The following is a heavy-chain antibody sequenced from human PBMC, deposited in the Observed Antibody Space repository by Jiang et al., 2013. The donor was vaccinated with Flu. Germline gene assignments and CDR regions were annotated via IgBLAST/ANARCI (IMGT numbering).Heavy chain of an antibody. CDR3: ARLYIQLGYCTGGVCSDAFDI. V-gene: IGHV1-69*02. CDR2: IIPILGIA. CDR1: GGTFSSYT. J-gene: IGHJ3*02. Sequence: EVKKPGSSVKVSCKASGGTFSSYTISWVRQAPGQGLEWMGRIIPILGIANYAQKFQGRVTITADKSTSTAYMELSSLRSEDTAVYYCARLYIQLGYCTGGVCSDAFDIWGQGTMVTVSS. D-gene: IGHD2-8*02.